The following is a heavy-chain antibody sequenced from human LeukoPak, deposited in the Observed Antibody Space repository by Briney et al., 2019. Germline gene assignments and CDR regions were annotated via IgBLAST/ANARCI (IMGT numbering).Heavy chain of an antibody. Sequence: GGSLRLSCAASGFTVSSNYMSWVRQAPGKGLEWVSVIYSGGSTSYADSVTGRFTISRDNSKNTLYLQMNSLRAEDTAVYYCARGAVTTDYYYYMDVWGKGTTVTISS. D-gene: IGHD4-17*01. V-gene: IGHV3-53*01. J-gene: IGHJ6*03. CDR2: IYSGGST. CDR3: ARGAVTTDYYYYMDV. CDR1: GFTVSSNY.